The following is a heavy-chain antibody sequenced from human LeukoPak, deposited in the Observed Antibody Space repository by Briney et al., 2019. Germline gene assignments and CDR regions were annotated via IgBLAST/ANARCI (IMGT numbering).Heavy chain of an antibody. Sequence: ASVKVSCKASGYTFTGYYMHWVRQAPGQGLEWMGWINPNSGGTNYAQKFQGWVTMTRDTSISTAYMELSRLRSDDTAVYYCARGKGIYYYDSSGNYYDYWGQGTLVTVSS. CDR2: INPNSGGT. V-gene: IGHV1-2*04. CDR1: GYTFTGYY. CDR3: ARGKGIYYYDSSGNYYDY. D-gene: IGHD3-22*01. J-gene: IGHJ4*02.